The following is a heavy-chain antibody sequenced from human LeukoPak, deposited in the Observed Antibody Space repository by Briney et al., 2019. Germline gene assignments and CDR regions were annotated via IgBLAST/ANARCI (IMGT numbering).Heavy chain of an antibody. CDR3: ARHLGYCSSTSCLDAFDI. CDR2: IYTSGST. V-gene: IGHV4-4*09. J-gene: IGHJ3*02. Sequence: SETLSLTCTVSGGSISSYYWSWIRQPPGKGLEWIGYIYTSGSTNYNPSLKSRVTISVDTSKNQFSLKLGSVTAADTAVYYCARHLGYCSSTSCLDAFDIWGQGTMVTVSS. D-gene: IGHD2-2*01. CDR1: GGSISSYY.